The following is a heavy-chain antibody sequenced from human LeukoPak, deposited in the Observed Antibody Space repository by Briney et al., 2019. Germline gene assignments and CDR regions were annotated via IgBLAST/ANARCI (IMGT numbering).Heavy chain of an antibody. CDR2: ISSSGSTI. V-gene: IGHV3-11*01. D-gene: IGHD3-3*01. J-gene: IGHJ3*02. CDR3: ARELWSGYYTSDAFDI. CDR1: GGSFSDYY. Sequence: LSLTCAVYGGSFSDYYMSWIRQAPGKGLEWISYISSSGSTIYYADSVKGRFTISRDNAKNSLYLQMNSLRAEDTAVYYCARELWSGYYTSDAFDIWGQGTMVTVSS.